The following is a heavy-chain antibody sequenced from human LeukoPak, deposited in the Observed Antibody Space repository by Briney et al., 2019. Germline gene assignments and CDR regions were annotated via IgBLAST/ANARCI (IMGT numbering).Heavy chain of an antibody. Sequence: SGGSLRLSCAASGFTFSSYSMNWVRQAPGKGLEWVSYISSSSSTIYYADSVKGRFTISRDNAKNSLYLQMNSLRAEDTAVYYCAREAYYDRGAFDIWGQGTMVTVSS. CDR1: GFTFSSYS. CDR3: AREAYYDRGAFDI. J-gene: IGHJ3*02. V-gene: IGHV3-48*01. CDR2: ISSSSSTI. D-gene: IGHD3-22*01.